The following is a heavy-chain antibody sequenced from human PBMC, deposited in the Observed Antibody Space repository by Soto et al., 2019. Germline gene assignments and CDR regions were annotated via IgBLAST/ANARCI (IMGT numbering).Heavy chain of an antibody. CDR3: ARDRGGVVVPAALDAFDI. V-gene: IGHV4-31*03. CDR2: IYYSGST. Sequence: SETLSLTCTVSGGSISSGGYYWSWIRQHPGKGLEWIGYIYYSGSTYYNPSLKSRVTISVDTSKNQFSLKLSSVTAADTAVYYCARDRGGVVVPAALDAFDIWGQGTMVTVSS. CDR1: GGSISSGGYY. J-gene: IGHJ3*02. D-gene: IGHD2-2*01.